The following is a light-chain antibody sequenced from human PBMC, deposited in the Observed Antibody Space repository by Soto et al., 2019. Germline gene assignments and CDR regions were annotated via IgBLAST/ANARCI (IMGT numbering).Light chain of an antibody. CDR3: QQYGSSPLT. Sequence: EIVLTQSPGTLSLSPGERATLSCRASESVRDNYLAWYQQRSGQAPRLVIYGASSRASAVPDRFSGSGSGADFTLTISRLEPEDFAVYYCQQYGSSPLTFGGGTKVDMK. J-gene: IGKJ4*01. CDR1: ESVRDNY. CDR2: GAS. V-gene: IGKV3-20*01.